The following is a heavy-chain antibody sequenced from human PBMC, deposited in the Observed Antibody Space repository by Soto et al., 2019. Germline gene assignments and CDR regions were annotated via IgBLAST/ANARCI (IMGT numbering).Heavy chain of an antibody. Sequence: PGGSLRLSCAASGFTVSSYAMDWVRQAPGKGLEWVAVISYDGSNKYYADSVKGRFTISRDNSKNTLYLQMNSLRAEDTAVYYCARDKRDLRFLEWSYYYDYWGQGSLVTVSS. CDR2: ISYDGSNK. CDR1: GFTVSSYA. CDR3: ARDKRDLRFLEWSYYYDY. V-gene: IGHV3-30-3*01. J-gene: IGHJ4*02. D-gene: IGHD3-3*01.